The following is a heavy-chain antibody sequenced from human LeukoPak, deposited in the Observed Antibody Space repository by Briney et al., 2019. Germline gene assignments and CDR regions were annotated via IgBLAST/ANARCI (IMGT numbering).Heavy chain of an antibody. V-gene: IGHV3-33*06. J-gene: IGHJ4*02. CDR2: IWYDGSNK. Sequence: GGSLRLSCAASGFTFSSYGMHWVRQAPGKGLEWVAVIWYDGSNKYYADSVRGRFTISRDNSKNTVYLQLNSLRAGDTAIYYCTKDRRGPAAGTWYFDSWGQGTLVTVSS. D-gene: IGHD6-13*01. CDR1: GFTFSSYG. CDR3: TKDRRGPAAGTWYFDS.